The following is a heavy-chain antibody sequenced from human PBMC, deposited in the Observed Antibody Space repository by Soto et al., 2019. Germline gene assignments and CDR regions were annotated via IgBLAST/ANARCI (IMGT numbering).Heavy chain of an antibody. CDR2: VTSDGSST. Sequence: GGSLRLSCAASGFTFRNYWMHWVRQAPGKGLVWVSRVTSDGSSTNYADSVKGRFTISRDNAKNTLYLQMNSLRAEDTAVYYCVRDNWKSVWGQETLVTVSS. D-gene: IGHD1-1*01. CDR3: VRDNWKSV. V-gene: IGHV3-74*01. CDR1: GFTFRNYW. J-gene: IGHJ4*02.